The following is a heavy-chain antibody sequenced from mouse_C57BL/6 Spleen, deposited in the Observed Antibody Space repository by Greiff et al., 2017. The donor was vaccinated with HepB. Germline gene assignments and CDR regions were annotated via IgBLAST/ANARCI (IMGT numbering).Heavy chain of an antibody. CDR1: GYTFTDYE. CDR3: TRYDFTTVPAVY. D-gene: IGHD1-1*01. CDR2: IDPETGGT. Sequence: QVQLQQSGAELVRPGASVTLSCKASGYTFTDYEMHWVKQTPVHGLEWIGAIDPETGGTAYNQKFKGKAILTADKSSSTAYMELRSLTSEDSAVYYCTRYDFTTVPAVYWGQGTLVTVSA. J-gene: IGHJ3*01. V-gene: IGHV1-15*01.